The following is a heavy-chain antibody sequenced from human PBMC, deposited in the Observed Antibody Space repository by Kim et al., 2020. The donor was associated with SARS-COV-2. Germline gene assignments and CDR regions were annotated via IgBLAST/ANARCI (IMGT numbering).Heavy chain of an antibody. CDR3: AREVLNNFDGFHYGMDV. V-gene: IGHV3-33*01. CDR2: IWYDGSNK. D-gene: IGHD3-9*01. Sequence: GGSLRLSCAASGFTFSSYGMHWVRQAPGKGLEWVAVIWYDGSNKYYADSVKGRFTISRDNSKNTLYLQMNSLRAEDTAVYYCAREVLNNFDGFHYGMDVWGQGTTVTVSS. J-gene: IGHJ6*02. CDR1: GFTFSSYG.